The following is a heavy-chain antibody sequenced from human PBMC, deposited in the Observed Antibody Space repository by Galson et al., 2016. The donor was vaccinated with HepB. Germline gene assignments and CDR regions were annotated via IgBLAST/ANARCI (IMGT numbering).Heavy chain of an antibody. CDR1: GGSISGSSYY. CDR3: ASSGGWYEWSGARSDYYYYGMDL. Sequence: SETLSLTCTVSGGSISGSSYYWGWIRQPPGKGLEWIGSIYYTGSTYYNPSLKSRVTISVDTSKNQFSLRLSSVTAADTAVYYCASSGGWYEWSGARSDYYYYGMDLWGQGTTVTVSS. CDR2: IYYTGST. J-gene: IGHJ6*02. D-gene: IGHD6-19*01. V-gene: IGHV4-39*01.